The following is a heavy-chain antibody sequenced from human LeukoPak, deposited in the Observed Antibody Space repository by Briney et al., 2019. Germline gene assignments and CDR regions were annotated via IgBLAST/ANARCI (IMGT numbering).Heavy chain of an antibody. D-gene: IGHD6-19*01. CDR1: GYTFTSYD. CDR3: ARQGGYSSAIGMGY. Sequence: ASVKVSCKASGYTFTSYDINWVRQATGQGLEWMGVINPSGGSTTYAQKFQGRVTLTRDTSTRTVYMELRSLRSDDTAVYYCARQGGYSSAIGMGYWGQGTLVTVSS. CDR2: INPSGGST. J-gene: IGHJ4*02. V-gene: IGHV1-46*01.